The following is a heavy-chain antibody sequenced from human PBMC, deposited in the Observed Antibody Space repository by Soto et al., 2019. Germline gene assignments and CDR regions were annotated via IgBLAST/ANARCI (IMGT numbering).Heavy chain of an antibody. Sequence: QITLKESGPTLVKPTQTLTLTCTFSGFSLSTSGVGVGWIRQPPGEALEGLALIYWNDDKRYSPSLKSSVITTKDTSKNQAVLTMTNMHPVDTATYYCARLTYNYDSSGYYFDYWGKGSLATVST. CDR3: ARLTYNYDSSGYYFDY. CDR2: IYWNDDK. J-gene: IGHJ4*02. CDR1: GFSLSTSGVG. D-gene: IGHD3-22*01. V-gene: IGHV2-5*01.